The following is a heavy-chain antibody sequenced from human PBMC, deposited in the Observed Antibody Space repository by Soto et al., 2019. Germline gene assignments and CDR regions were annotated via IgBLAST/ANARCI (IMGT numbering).Heavy chain of an antibody. D-gene: IGHD1-1*01. CDR3: VRDGTKTLRDWFDP. Sequence: PSETLSLTCTVSGASISGFYWSWIRKSAGKGLEWIGRIYATGTTDYNPSLKSRVMMSVDTSKKQFSLKLRSVTAADTAVYYCVRDGTKTLRDWFDPWGQGISVTVSA. CDR2: IYATGTT. CDR1: GASISGFY. J-gene: IGHJ5*02. V-gene: IGHV4-4*07.